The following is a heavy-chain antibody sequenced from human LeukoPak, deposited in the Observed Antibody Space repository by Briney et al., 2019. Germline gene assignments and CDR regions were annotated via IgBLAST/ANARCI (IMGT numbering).Heavy chain of an antibody. V-gene: IGHV3-23*01. J-gene: IGHJ4*02. CDR3: AKDQGSGHGAYTWGTFDY. CDR1: GFTFSSHA. Sequence: PGGSLRLSCAASGFTFSSHAMSWVRQAPGRGLEWVSGISGRGDSTVYADSVKGRFTISRDNSGNTLFLQMNSLRVEDTAVYYCAKDQGSGHGAYTWGTFDYWGQGTLVTVSS. CDR2: ISGRGDST. D-gene: IGHD3-16*01.